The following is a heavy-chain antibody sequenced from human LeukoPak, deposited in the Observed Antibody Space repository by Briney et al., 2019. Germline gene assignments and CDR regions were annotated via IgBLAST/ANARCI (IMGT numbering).Heavy chain of an antibody. D-gene: IGHD3-9*01. V-gene: IGHV4-59*01. CDR3: ARESSFLTGYYRYYYGMDV. J-gene: IGHJ6*02. Sequence: PSETLSLTCTVSGDSISSDYWSWIRQPPGKGLEWIGFIYYSGTTNCNPSLKSRVTISVDTSKNLFSLKLSSVTAADTAVYYCARESSFLTGYYRYYYGMDVWGQGTTVTVSS. CDR2: IYYSGTT. CDR1: GDSISSDY.